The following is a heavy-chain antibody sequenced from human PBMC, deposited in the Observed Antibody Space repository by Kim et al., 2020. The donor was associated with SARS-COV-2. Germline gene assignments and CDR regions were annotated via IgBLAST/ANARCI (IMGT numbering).Heavy chain of an antibody. CDR3: ATRIMATYYFQH. J-gene: IGHJ1*01. CDR2: ISPNGVIT. D-gene: IGHD1-26*01. V-gene: IGHV3-64*01. CDR1: GFTFSTYI. Sequence: GGSLRLSCAASGFTFSTYIMNWVRQAPGKGLEYVATISPNGVITYYANSVKGRFTISRDNSKNTLYLQMGGLRAEDMAVYFCATRIMATYYFQHWGQGTLVTVSS.